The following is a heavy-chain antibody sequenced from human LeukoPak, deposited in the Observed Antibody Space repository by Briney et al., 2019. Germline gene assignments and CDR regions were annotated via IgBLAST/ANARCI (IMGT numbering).Heavy chain of an antibody. CDR2: ISSSSSYI. V-gene: IGHV3-21*01. CDR3: ARGSSSGWYLIPY. Sequence: PGGSLRFSCAASGFTFSSYSMNWVRQAPGKGLEWVSSISSSSSYIYYADSVKGRFTISRDNAKNSLYLQMDSLRAEDTAVYYCARGSSSGWYLIPYWGQGTLVTVSS. CDR1: GFTFSSYS. D-gene: IGHD6-19*01. J-gene: IGHJ4*02.